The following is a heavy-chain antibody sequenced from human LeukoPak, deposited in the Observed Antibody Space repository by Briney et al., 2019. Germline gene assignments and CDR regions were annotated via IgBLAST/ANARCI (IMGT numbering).Heavy chain of an antibody. Sequence: PSETLSLTCTVSGGSISSYYWSWIRQPPGKGLEWIGYIYYSGSTNYNPSLKSRVTISVDTSKNQFSLKLSSVTAADTAVYYCARVGWYYDSSGYCYYLDYWGQGTLVTVSS. D-gene: IGHD3-22*01. J-gene: IGHJ4*02. CDR1: GGSISSYY. CDR3: ARVGWYYDSSGYCYYLDY. V-gene: IGHV4-59*01. CDR2: IYYSGST.